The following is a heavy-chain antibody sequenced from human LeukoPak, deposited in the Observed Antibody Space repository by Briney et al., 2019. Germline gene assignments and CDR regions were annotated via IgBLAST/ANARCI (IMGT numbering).Heavy chain of an antibody. J-gene: IGHJ4*02. CDR3: ARHRSGNKFDY. V-gene: IGHV4-59*08. D-gene: IGHD2/OR15-2a*01. CDR1: GDSINNYY. Sequence: SETLSLTCTVSGDSINNYYWSWIRQPPGKGLEWIGYIYYTGSANYNPSLKSRVTISVDTSKNRFSLRLNSVTAADTAVYFCARHRSGNKFDYWGQGTLVTVSS. CDR2: IYYTGSA.